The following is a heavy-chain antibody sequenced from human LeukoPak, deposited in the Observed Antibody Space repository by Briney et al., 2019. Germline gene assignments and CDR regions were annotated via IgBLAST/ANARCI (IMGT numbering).Heavy chain of an antibody. CDR3: ARGTVTAPDY. Sequence: PGGSLRLSCAASGFTFSSNTMSWVRQAPGKGLEWVSAITGGGDNTYHADSVKGRFTISRDNSKNTLYLQMNRLRPEDTAVYYCARGTVTAPDYWGQGTLVTVSS. J-gene: IGHJ4*02. CDR1: GFTFSSNT. V-gene: IGHV3-23*01. CDR2: ITGGGDNT. D-gene: IGHD2-21*02.